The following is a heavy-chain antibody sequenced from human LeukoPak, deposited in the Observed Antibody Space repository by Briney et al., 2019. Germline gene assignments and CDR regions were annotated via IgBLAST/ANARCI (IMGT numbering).Heavy chain of an antibody. Sequence: GGSLRLSSAASGFTFSSYAMSWVRQAPGKGLEWVSAISGSGGSTYYADSVKGRFTISRDNSKNTLYLQMNSLRAEDTAVYYCAKDLWGVVPAAISMMPNYYYYYMDVWGKGTTVTVSS. D-gene: IGHD2-2*01. J-gene: IGHJ6*03. CDR2: ISGSGGST. V-gene: IGHV3-23*01. CDR3: AKDLWGVVPAAISMMPNYYYYYMDV. CDR1: GFTFSSYA.